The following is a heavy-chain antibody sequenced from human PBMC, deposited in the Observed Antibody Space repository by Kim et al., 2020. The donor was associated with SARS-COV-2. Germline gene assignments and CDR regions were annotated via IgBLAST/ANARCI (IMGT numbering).Heavy chain of an antibody. CDR3: AKDSHSGWYTGPDY. J-gene: IGHJ4*02. CDR1: GFTFSSYA. CDR2: ISGSGGST. D-gene: IGHD6-19*01. Sequence: GGSLRLSCAASGFTFSSYAMSWVRQAPGKGLEWVSAISGSGGSTYYADSVKGRFTISRDNSKNTLYLQMNSLRAEDTAVYYCAKDSHSGWYTGPDYWGQGTLVTVSS. V-gene: IGHV3-23*01.